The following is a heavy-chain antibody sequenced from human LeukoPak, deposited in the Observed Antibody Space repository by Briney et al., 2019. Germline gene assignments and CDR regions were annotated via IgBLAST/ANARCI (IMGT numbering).Heavy chain of an antibody. CDR3: ARGYCSGGSCYSGGTFDY. V-gene: IGHV4-4*02. CDR1: GASISGSNW. D-gene: IGHD2-15*01. Sequence: SGTLSLTCAVSGASISGSNWWSWVRQPPGEGLEWIGEIYHSGSTNYNPSLKSRVTISVDKSKNHFSLKLSSVTAADTAVYYCARGYCSGGSCYSGGTFDYWGQGTLVTVSS. J-gene: IGHJ4*02. CDR2: IYHSGST.